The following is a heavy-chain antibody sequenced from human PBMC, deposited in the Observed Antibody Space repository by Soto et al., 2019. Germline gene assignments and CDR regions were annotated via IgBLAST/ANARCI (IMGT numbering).Heavy chain of an antibody. V-gene: IGHV3-15*01. J-gene: IGHJ6*02. CDR2: IKSKTDGGTT. CDR1: GFTFSNAW. Sequence: PGGSLRLSCAASGFTFSNAWMSWVRQAPGKGLEWVGRIKSKTDGGTTDYAAPVKGRFTISRDDSKNTLYLQMNSLKTEDTAVYYCTTDRVVVAATYYYYYYGMDVWGQGTTVTVSS. CDR3: TTDRVVVAATYYYYYYGMDV. D-gene: IGHD2-15*01.